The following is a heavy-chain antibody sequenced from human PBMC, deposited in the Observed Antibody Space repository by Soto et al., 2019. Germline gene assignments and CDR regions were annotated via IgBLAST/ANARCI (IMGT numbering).Heavy chain of an antibody. CDR3: ARDTKVILDYHYYYYGMDV. J-gene: IGHJ6*02. Sequence: ASVKDSCKASGYTFTGYYMHWVRQAPGQGLEWMGWINPNSGGTNYAQKFQGRVTMTRDTSISTAYMELSRLRSDDTAVYYCARDTKVILDYHYYYYGMDVWGQGTTVTVSS. CDR1: GYTFTGYY. D-gene: IGHD3-22*01. V-gene: IGHV1-2*02. CDR2: INPNSGGT.